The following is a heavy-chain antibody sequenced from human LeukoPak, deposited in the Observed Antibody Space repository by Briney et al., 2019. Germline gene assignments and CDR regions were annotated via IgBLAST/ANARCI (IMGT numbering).Heavy chain of an antibody. CDR2: VDPEDGET. D-gene: IGHD3-16*02. J-gene: IGHJ4*02. CDR3: ATSESRELSPGFDY. Sequence: ASVKVSYKVSGYTFTDYYMHWVQQAPGKGLEWMGLVDPEDGETIYAEKFQGRVTITADTSTDTAYMELSSLRSEDTAVYYCATSESRELSPGFDYWGQGTLVTVSS. V-gene: IGHV1-69-2*01. CDR1: GYTFTDYY.